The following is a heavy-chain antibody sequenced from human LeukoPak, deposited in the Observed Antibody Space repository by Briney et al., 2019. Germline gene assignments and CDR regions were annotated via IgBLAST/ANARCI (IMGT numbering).Heavy chain of an antibody. D-gene: IGHD4-17*01. J-gene: IGHJ3*02. CDR2: INHSGST. CDR1: GGSFSGYY. V-gene: IGHV4-34*01. Sequence: SETLSLTCAVYGGSFSGYYWSWIRQPPGKGLEWIGEINHSGSTNYNPSLKSRVTISVDTSKNQFSLKLSSVTAADTAVYYCARVCGDYQDAFDIWGQGTMVTVSP. CDR3: ARVCGDYQDAFDI.